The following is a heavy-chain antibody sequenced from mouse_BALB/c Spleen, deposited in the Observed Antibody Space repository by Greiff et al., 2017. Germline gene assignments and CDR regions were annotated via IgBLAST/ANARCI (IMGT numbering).Heavy chain of an antibody. J-gene: IGHJ2*01. CDR1: GFTFSSYA. CDR3: AKRRVYDGYYYFDY. CDR2: ISSGGST. V-gene: IGHV5-6-5*01. Sequence: EVKLMESGGGLVKPGGSLKLSCAASGFTFSSYAMSWVRQTPEKRLEWVASISSGGSTYYPDSVKGRFTISRDNARNILYLQMSSLRSEDTAMYYCAKRRVYDGYYYFDYWGQGTTLTVSS. D-gene: IGHD2-3*01.